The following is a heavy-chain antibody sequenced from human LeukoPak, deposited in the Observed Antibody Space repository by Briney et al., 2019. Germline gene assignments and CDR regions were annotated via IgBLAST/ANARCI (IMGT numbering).Heavy chain of an antibody. CDR1: GYTLTELS. V-gene: IGHV1-24*01. Sequence: ASVKVSCKVSGYTLTELSMHWVRQAPGKGLEWMGGFDPEDGETTYAQKFQGRVTMTEDTSTDTAYMGLSSLRSEDTAVYYCATDYSQGARAQLPPGRYWGQGTLVTVSS. CDR2: FDPEDGET. J-gene: IGHJ4*02. D-gene: IGHD2-2*01. CDR3: ATDYSQGARAQLPPGRY.